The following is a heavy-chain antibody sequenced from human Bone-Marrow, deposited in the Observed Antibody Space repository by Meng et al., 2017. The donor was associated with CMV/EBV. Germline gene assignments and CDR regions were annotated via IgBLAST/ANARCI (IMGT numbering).Heavy chain of an antibody. Sequence: QPPLAESGPGLVKPSETLSLTCTVSGGPISSNYYWGWIRQSPGKGLEWIGSLYYNGDTYYNPSLKSRVTLSVDTSKNQFSLKLNSVIAADTAVYYCAQRIYIDSYYFDSWGQGTLVTVSS. V-gene: IGHV4-39*07. D-gene: IGHD2/OR15-2a*01. CDR2: LYYNGDT. J-gene: IGHJ4*02. CDR1: GGPISSNYY. CDR3: AQRIYIDSYYFDS.